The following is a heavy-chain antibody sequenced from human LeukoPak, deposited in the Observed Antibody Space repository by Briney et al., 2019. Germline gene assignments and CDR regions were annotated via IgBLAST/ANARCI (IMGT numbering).Heavy chain of an antibody. J-gene: IGHJ4*02. CDR3: ARGSRNYYDSSGYYYY. CDR2: ISSNGGST. Sequence: PGRSLRLSCAAAGFTFSSYAMHWVREAPGKVLEYVSAISSNGGSTYYANSVKGRFTISRDNSKNTLYLQMGSLRAEDMAVYYCARGSRNYYDSSGYYYYWGQGTLVTVSS. CDR1: GFTFSSYA. D-gene: IGHD3-22*01. V-gene: IGHV3-64*01.